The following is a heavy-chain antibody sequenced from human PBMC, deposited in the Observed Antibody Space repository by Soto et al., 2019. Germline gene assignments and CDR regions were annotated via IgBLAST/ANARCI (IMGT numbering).Heavy chain of an antibody. V-gene: IGHV4-4*07. CDR2: IYSSGST. Sequence: QVQLRESGPGLVKPSETLSLTCSVSGGSIYNYYWNWLRQPPGQGLEWIGRIYSSGSTNYNPSLKSRVTISLDTSTNQISLNLSSVTAADTAVYYCARDDYADFFFDFWGQGTLVTVSS. CDR3: ARDDYADFFFDF. J-gene: IGHJ4*02. D-gene: IGHD4-17*01. CDR1: GGSIYNYY.